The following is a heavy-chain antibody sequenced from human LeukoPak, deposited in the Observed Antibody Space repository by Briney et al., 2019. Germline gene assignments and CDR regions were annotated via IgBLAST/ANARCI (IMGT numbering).Heavy chain of an antibody. CDR2: IYYSGNT. J-gene: IGHJ3*02. Sequence: PSETLSLTCTVSGGSIANHYWSWIRQPPGKALEWIGYIYYSGNTNYSPSLKNRVTISVDTSKNQFSLKLNSVTAADTAVYYCARDRWATPTIIYRFDIWGQGTMVTISS. CDR3: ARDRWATPTIIYRFDI. D-gene: IGHD2/OR15-2a*01. V-gene: IGHV4-59*11. CDR1: GGSIANHY.